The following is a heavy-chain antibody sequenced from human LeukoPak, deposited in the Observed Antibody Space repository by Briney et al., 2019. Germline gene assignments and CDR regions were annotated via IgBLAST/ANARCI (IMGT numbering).Heavy chain of an antibody. CDR2: TNPSAGST. J-gene: IGHJ4*02. V-gene: IGHV1-46*01. CDR3: AREAGGVGSYYQLDY. D-gene: IGHD1-26*01. Sequence: ASVKVSCKASGYTFTSYYMHWVRQAPGQGLEWMGITNPSAGSTSYAQKFQGRVTMTRDTSTSTVYMELSSLRSEDTAVYYCAREAGGVGSYYQLDYWGQGTLVTVSS. CDR1: GYTFTSYY.